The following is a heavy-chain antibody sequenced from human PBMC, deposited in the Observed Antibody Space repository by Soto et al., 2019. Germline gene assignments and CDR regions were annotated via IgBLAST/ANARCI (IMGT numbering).Heavy chain of an antibody. CDR1: TFDLSHYA. CDR3: ARDHTITVSPMRRDFVSTRHNEDTHYSGIDV. V-gene: IGHV3-30*04. J-gene: IGHJ6*02. Sequence: QLVQSGGGVVQPGGSLRLTCAASTFDLSHYAIHWVRQAPGKGLECVALLSFDGSEKFFIDSVKGRFTISRDSSTNRVFLQMNSLRGDDTPVSCCARDHTITVSPMRRDFVSTRHNEDTHYSGIDVCGQGATVSVSS. D-gene: IGHD3-10*01. CDR2: LSFDGSEK.